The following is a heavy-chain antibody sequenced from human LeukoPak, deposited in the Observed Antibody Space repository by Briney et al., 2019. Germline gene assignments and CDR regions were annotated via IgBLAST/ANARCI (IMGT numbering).Heavy chain of an antibody. D-gene: IGHD2-2*01. J-gene: IGHJ5*02. CDR3: ARHVGAPANGDWFDP. CDR1: GGSISSSSYY. CDR2: IYYSGST. V-gene: IGHV4-39*01. Sequence: SETLSLTCTVSGGSISSSSYYWGWIRQPPGKGLEWIGSIYYSGSTYYNPSLKSRVTISVDTSKNQFSLKLSSVTVADTAVYYCARHVGAPANGDWFDPWGQGTLVTVSS.